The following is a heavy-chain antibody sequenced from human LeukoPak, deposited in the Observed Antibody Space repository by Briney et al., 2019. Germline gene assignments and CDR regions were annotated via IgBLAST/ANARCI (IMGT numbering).Heavy chain of an antibody. J-gene: IGHJ4*02. CDR1: GGSFSGYY. D-gene: IGHD3-22*01. Sequence: SETLSLTCAVYGGSFSGYYWSWIRQPPGKGLEWIGEINHSGSTNYNPSLKSRVTISVDTSKNQFSLELSSVTAADTAVYYCARVIPDYYDSSGYYLGGSDYWGQGTLVTVSS. CDR3: ARVIPDYYDSSGYYLGGSDY. CDR2: INHSGST. V-gene: IGHV4-34*01.